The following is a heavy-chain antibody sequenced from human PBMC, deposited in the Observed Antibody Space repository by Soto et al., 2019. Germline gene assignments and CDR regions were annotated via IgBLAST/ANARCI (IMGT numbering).Heavy chain of an antibody. CDR3: ARDDCSGGSCYVWFDP. Sequence: GASVKVSCKASGGTFSSYAISWVRQAPGQGLEWMGGIIPIFGTANYAQKFQGRVTITADESTSTAYTELSSLRSEDTAVYYCARDDCSGGSCYVWFDPWGQGTLVTVSS. CDR1: GGTFSSYA. D-gene: IGHD2-15*01. J-gene: IGHJ5*02. CDR2: IIPIFGTA. V-gene: IGHV1-69*13.